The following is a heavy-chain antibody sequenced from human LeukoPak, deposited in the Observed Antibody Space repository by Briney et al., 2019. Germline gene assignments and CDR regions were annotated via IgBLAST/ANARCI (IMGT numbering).Heavy chain of an antibody. J-gene: IGHJ6*03. CDR2: ISDSGGHT. CDR1: GFTFSSYA. CDR3: ARGDYSSLTPYYYYMDV. V-gene: IGHV3-23*01. Sequence: GSLRLSCAASGFTFSSYAMSWVRQAPGKGLEWVSDISDSGGHTYYADSVKGRFTISRDNSKNTLYLQMNSLRADDTAVYYCARGDYSSLTPYYYYMDVWGKGTTVTVSS. D-gene: IGHD6-6*01.